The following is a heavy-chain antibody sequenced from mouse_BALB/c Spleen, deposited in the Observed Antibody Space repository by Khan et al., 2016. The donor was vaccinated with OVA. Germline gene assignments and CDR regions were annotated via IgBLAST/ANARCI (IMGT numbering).Heavy chain of an antibody. V-gene: IGHV5-6-3*01. CDR1: GFTFSSYG. CDR3: ARMENTIN. CDR2: INSNGGST. Sequence: EVQLVESGGGLVQPGGSLKLSCAASGFTFSSYGMSWVRQTPDKRLELVATINSNGGSTYYPDSVKGRFTISRDNAKNTLYMQLSSLKSEDTAMYSCARMENTINWGQGTTLTVSS. J-gene: IGHJ2*01. D-gene: IGHD2-3*01.